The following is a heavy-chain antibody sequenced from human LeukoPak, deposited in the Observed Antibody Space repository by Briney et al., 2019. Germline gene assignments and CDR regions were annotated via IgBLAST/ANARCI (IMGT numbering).Heavy chain of an antibody. D-gene: IGHD3-9*01. V-gene: IGHV3-7*01. CDR3: ARDAVGYFDWLLQATGNGFDP. CDR1: GFTFSSYW. CDR2: IKQDGSEK. J-gene: IGHJ5*02. Sequence: PGGSLRLSCAASGFTFSSYWMSWVRQAPGKGLEGVANIKQDGSEKYYVDSVKGRFTISRDNAKNSLYLQMNSLRAEDTAVYYCARDAVGYFDWLLQATGNGFDPWGQGTLVTVSS.